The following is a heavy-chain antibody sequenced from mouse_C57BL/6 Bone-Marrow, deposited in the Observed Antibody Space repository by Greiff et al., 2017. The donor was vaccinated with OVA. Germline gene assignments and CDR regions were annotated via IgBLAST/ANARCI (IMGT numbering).Heavy chain of an antibody. CDR2: IHPNSGST. D-gene: IGHD3-3*01. Sequence: QGQLQQPGAELVKPGASVKLSCKASGYTFTSYWMHWVKQRPGQGLEWIGMIHPNSGSTNYNEKFKSKATLTVDKSSSTAYMQLSSLTSEDSAVYYCASRRLGQDFDYWGQGTTLTVSS. V-gene: IGHV1-64*01. CDR3: ASRRLGQDFDY. J-gene: IGHJ2*01. CDR1: GYTFTSYW.